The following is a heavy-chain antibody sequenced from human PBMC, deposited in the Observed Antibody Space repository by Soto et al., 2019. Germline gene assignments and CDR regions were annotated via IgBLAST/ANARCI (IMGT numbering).Heavy chain of an antibody. Sequence: KPSETLSLTCTVSGGSISSGGYYWSWIRQHPGKGLEWIGYIYYSGSTYYNPSLKSRVTISVDTSKNQFSLKLSSVTAADTAVYYCARGKPQYYFDYWGQGTLVTVSS. CDR2: IYYSGST. J-gene: IGHJ4*02. V-gene: IGHV4-31*03. D-gene: IGHD4-4*01. CDR3: ARGKPQYYFDY. CDR1: GGSISSGGYY.